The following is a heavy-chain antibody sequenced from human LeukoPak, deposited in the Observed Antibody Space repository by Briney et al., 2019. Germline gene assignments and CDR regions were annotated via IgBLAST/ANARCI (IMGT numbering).Heavy chain of an antibody. V-gene: IGHV4-61*02. CDR1: GGSISSGSYY. CDR3: ARRKAYYYDSSGYHRAWFDP. Sequence: SETLSLTCTVSGGSISSGSYYWSWIRQPAGKGLEWIGRIYTSGSTNYNPSLKSRVTISVDTSKNQFSLKLSSVTAADTAVYYCARRKAYYYDSSGYHRAWFDPWGQGTLVTVSS. CDR2: IYTSGST. D-gene: IGHD3-22*01. J-gene: IGHJ5*02.